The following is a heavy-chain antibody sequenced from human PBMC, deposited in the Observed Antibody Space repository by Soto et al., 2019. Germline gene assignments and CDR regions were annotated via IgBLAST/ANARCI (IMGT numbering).Heavy chain of an antibody. CDR2: ISWNSGSI. Sequence: EVQLVESGGGLVQPGRSLRLSCAASGFTFDDYAMHWVRQAPGKGLEWVSGISWNSGSIGYADSVKGRFTISRDNAKNSLYLQINSLRAEDTALYYCARLELPFGMDVWGQGTTVTVSS. D-gene: IGHD1-7*01. J-gene: IGHJ6*02. CDR3: ARLELPFGMDV. CDR1: GFTFDDYA. V-gene: IGHV3-9*01.